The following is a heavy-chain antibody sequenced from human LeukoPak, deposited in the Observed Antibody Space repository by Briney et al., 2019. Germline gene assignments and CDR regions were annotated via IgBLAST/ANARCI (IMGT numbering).Heavy chain of an antibody. CDR1: GFNFRTYE. V-gene: IGHV3-48*03. J-gene: IGHJ6*03. CDR3: ARVPTGYYYYYMDV. Sequence: GGSLRLSCAASGFNFRTYEMNWVRQAPGKGLEWVSYISGSGTTIYYADSVKGRFTISRDNAKNSLYLQMNSLRAEDTAVYYCARVPTGYYYYYMDVWGKGTTVTVSS. CDR2: ISGSGTTI.